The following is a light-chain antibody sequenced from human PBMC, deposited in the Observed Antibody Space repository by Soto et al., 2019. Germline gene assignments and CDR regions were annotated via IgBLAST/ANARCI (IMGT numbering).Light chain of an antibody. CDR1: SSDVGGYNY. Sequence: QSVLTQPASVSGSPGQSITISCTGTSSDVGGYNYVSWYQQHPGKAPKLMIYDVSNRPSGVSNRFSGSKSAHTASLTISGLHAEDEADYYCSSYTGSSPYVVFGGGTNLTVL. J-gene: IGLJ2*01. CDR2: DVS. CDR3: SSYTGSSPYVV. V-gene: IGLV2-14*01.